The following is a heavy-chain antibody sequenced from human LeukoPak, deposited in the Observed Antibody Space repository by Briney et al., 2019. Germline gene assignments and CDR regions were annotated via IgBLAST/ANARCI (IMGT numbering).Heavy chain of an antibody. D-gene: IGHD4-11*01. CDR3: AKAVTPYYYYYMDV. J-gene: IGHJ6*03. Sequence: GGSLRLSCAASGFTFSSYAMSWVRQAPGKGLEWVSAISGSGGSTYYADSVKGRFAISRDNSKNTLYLQMNSLRAEDTAVYYCAKAVTPYYYYYMDVWGKGTTVTVSS. V-gene: IGHV3-23*01. CDR2: ISGSGGST. CDR1: GFTFSSYA.